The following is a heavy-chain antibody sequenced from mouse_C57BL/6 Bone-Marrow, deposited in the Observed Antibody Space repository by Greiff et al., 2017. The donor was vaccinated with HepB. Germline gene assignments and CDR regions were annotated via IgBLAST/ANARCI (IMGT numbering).Heavy chain of an antibody. Sequence: EVQLVESGGGLVKPGGSLKLSCAASGFTFSSYAMSWVRQTPEQRLEWVATISDGGSYTYYPDNVKGRFTISRDNAKNNLYLQMSHLKSEDTAMYYWASDITTVVCDYWGQGTTLTVSS. CDR3: ASDITTVVCDY. CDR2: ISDGGSYT. V-gene: IGHV5-4*01. J-gene: IGHJ2*01. D-gene: IGHD1-1*01. CDR1: GFTFSSYA.